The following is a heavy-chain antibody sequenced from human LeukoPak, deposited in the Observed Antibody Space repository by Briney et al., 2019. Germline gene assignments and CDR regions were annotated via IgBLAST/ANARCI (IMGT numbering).Heavy chain of an antibody. CDR1: GGSISSYY. D-gene: IGHD3-16*01. V-gene: IGHV4-59*08. J-gene: IGHJ4*02. CDR2: FHYSGST. Sequence: SETLSLTCAVSGGSISSYYWNWIRQPPGEGLEWIGYFHYSGSTNYNPSLKSRVTISVDTSKNQFSLKLSSATAADTAVYFCARRAINSVMFDYWGQGTLVTVSS. CDR3: ARRAINSVMFDY.